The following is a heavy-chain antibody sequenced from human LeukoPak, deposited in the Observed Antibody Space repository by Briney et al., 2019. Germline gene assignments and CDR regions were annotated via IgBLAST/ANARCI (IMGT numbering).Heavy chain of an antibody. D-gene: IGHD3-10*01. J-gene: IGHJ6*02. CDR3: ARPRRFGELYYYYGMDV. V-gene: IGHV3-30-3*01. CDR1: GFTFSSYA. CDR2: ISYDGSNK. Sequence: GGSLRLSCAASGFTFSSYAMHWVRQAPGKGLEWVAVISYDGSNKYYADSVKGRFTISRDNSKNTLYLQMNSLRAEDTAVYYCARPRRFGELYYYYGMDVWGQGTTVTVCS.